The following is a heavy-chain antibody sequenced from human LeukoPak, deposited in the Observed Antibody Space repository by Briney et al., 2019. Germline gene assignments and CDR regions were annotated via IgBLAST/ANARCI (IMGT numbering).Heavy chain of an antibody. CDR1: GFTFSTYA. CDR2: ISGGGDNT. D-gene: IGHD6-19*01. J-gene: IGHJ4*02. V-gene: IGHV3-23*01. CDR3: AKARVSSGRHFDY. Sequence: PGGSLRLSCAASGFTFSTYAMSWVRQAPGKGLEWVSSISGGGDNTYYADSVKGRFTIFRDNSKNTLSLQMSSLGAEDTAAYYCAKARVSSGRHFDYWGQGTLVTVSS.